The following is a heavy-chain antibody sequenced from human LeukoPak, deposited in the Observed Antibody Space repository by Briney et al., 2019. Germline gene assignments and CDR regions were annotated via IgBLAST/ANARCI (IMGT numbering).Heavy chain of an antibody. V-gene: IGHV3-49*04. CDR3: TRGNYDSSGYRYYFDY. CDR1: GLTFGDYA. D-gene: IGHD3-22*01. CDR2: IRSKAYGGTT. Sequence: GESLRLSCTASGLTFGDYAMSWVRQAPGKGLEWVGFIRSKAYGGTTEYAASVKGRFTTSRDDSKSIAYLQMNSLKTEDTAVYYCTRGNYDSSGYRYYFDYWGQGTLVTVSS. J-gene: IGHJ4*02.